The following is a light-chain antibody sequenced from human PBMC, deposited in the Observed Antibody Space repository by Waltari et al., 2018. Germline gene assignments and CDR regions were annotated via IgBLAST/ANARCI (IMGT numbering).Light chain of an antibody. Sequence: DIVMTQSPDSLAVSLGERATIDCKSSQSVLYCSDHKKYLAWSQQKPGPPPKLLISWASIRESGVPDRFSGSGSGTDFTLTISSLQAEDVAVYYCQQYYTPLTFGGGTKVEIK. CDR3: QQYYTPLT. CDR1: QSVLYCSDHKKY. CDR2: WAS. V-gene: IGKV4-1*01. J-gene: IGKJ4*01.